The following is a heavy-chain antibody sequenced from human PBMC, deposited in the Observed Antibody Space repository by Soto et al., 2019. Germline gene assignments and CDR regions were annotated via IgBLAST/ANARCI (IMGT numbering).Heavy chain of an antibody. Sequence: GGSQRVSWAALGVNCVGLGVHWVSQATGKGLEGVAVIWYDGSNKYYADSVKGRFTISRDNSKNTLYLQMNSLRAEDTAVYYCAREVLVQGIKYHGMDVSGQRTTVTVSS. D-gene: IGHD3-10*01. J-gene: IGHJ6*02. CDR2: IWYDGSNK. CDR3: AREVLVQGIKYHGMDV. V-gene: IGHV3-33*01. CDR1: GVNCVGLG.